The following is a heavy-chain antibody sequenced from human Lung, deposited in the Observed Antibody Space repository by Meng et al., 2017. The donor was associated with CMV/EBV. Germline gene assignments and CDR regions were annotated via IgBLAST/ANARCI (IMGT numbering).Heavy chain of an antibody. CDR2: IYHSGST. CDR1: GGSISSSNW. J-gene: IGHJ4*02. Sequence: QVQLPGAGPGRVSPSGTLSLTCAVSGGSISSSNWWSWVRQPPGKGLEWIGEIYHSGSTNYNPSLKSRVTISVDKSKNQFSLKLNSVTAADTAVYYCARVVTALWGYYFDYWGQGTLVTVSS. V-gene: IGHV4-4*02. D-gene: IGHD2-21*02. CDR3: ARVVTALWGYYFDY.